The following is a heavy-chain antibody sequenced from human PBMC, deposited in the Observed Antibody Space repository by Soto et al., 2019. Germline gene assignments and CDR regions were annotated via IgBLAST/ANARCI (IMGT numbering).Heavy chain of an antibody. Sequence: PSETLSLTCTVSGGSISSGGYYWSWIRQHPGKGLEWIGYIYYSKSTYYNPSLKSRVTISLDTSKNQFSLKLTSVTAADTAVYYCARDKITGLFDYWGQGTLVTVSS. CDR3: ARDKITGLFDY. D-gene: IGHD2-8*02. V-gene: IGHV4-31*03. J-gene: IGHJ4*02. CDR2: IYYSKST. CDR1: GGSISSGGYY.